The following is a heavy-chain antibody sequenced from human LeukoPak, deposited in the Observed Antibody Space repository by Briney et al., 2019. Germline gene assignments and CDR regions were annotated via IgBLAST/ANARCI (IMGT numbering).Heavy chain of an antibody. J-gene: IGHJ4*02. CDR2: ISYDGSNK. CDR1: GFTFSSHG. V-gene: IGHV3-30*18. Sequence: GRSLRLSCAASGFTFSSHGMHWVRQAPGKGLEWVAVISYDGSNKYYADSVKGRFTISRDNSKSTLYLQMNSLRAEDTAVYYCAKDHSGSFYYFNYWGQGTLVTVSS. D-gene: IGHD1-26*01. CDR3: AKDHSGSFYYFNY.